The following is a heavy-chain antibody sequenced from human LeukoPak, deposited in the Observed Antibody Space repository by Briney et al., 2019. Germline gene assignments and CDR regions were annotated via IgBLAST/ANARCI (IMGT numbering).Heavy chain of an antibody. V-gene: IGHV3-21*01. CDR2: ISSSSSYI. CDR1: GFTFSSYS. CDR3: ARDGYNETPFDY. J-gene: IGHJ4*02. Sequence: GGSLRLSCAASGFTFSSYSMNWVRQAPGKGLEWVSSISSSSSYIYYADSVKGRFTISRDNAKNSLYLQMNSLRAEDTAVYYCARDGYNETPFDYWGQGTLVTVSS. D-gene: IGHD5-24*01.